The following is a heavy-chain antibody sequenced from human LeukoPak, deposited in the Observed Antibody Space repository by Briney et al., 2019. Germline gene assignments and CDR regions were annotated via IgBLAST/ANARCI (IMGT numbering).Heavy chain of an antibody. V-gene: IGHV4-59*01. J-gene: IGHJ4*02. CDR3: ARDAYSSGYYSFDY. CDR1: GGSITSYY. Sequence: SETLSLTCTVSGGSITSYYWTWVRQPPGKGLEWIGYGYYSGTTNYNPSLKSRVTISVDASKNQFSLKVSSVTAADTAVYHCARDAYSSGYYSFDYWGQGTLVTVSS. D-gene: IGHD6-19*01. CDR2: GYYSGTT.